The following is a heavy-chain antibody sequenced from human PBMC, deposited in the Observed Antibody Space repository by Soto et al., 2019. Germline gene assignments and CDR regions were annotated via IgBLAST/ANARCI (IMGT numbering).Heavy chain of an antibody. CDR3: AKVRYSSPMGYYYCMDV. CDR2: IIPVFGTA. V-gene: IGHV1-69*01. D-gene: IGHD2-2*01. CDR1: RVAFNKFI. Sequence: QAQLEQSGGEVKKPGYSVKVSCKASRVAFNKFIVTWVRQAPGLGLEWVGGIIPVFGTANYAQKFQGRVTITADESTSTSSVEVNKLRSEDTTVYYCAKVRYSSPMGYYYCMDVWGQGTTVTVSS. J-gene: IGHJ6*02.